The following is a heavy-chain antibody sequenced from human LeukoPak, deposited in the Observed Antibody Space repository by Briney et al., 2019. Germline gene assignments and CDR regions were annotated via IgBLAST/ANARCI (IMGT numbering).Heavy chain of an antibody. D-gene: IGHD4-11*01. Sequence: SETLSLTCAVYGGSLSGYYWSWIRQPPGKGLEWIGEINHSGSTNYNPSLKSRVTISVDTSKNQLSLKLSSVTAADTAVYYCAREQYVDYWGQGTLVTVSS. CDR3: AREQYVDY. V-gene: IGHV4-34*01. CDR1: GGSLSGYY. J-gene: IGHJ4*02. CDR2: INHSGST.